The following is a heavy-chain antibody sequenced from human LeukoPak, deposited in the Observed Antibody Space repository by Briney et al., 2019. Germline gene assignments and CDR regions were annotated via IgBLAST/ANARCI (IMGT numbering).Heavy chain of an antibody. CDR1: GYTLTELS. CDR2: FDPEDGET. Sequence: GASVKVSCKVSGYTLTELSMHWVRQAPGKGLEWMGGFDPEDGETIYAQKFQGRVTMTEDTSTDTAYMDLRSLKSDDTAVYYCARDLYSRRMHYYGSGSYFAYWGQGTLVTVSS. CDR3: ARDLYSRRMHYYGSGSYFAY. D-gene: IGHD3-10*01. V-gene: IGHV1-24*01. J-gene: IGHJ4*02.